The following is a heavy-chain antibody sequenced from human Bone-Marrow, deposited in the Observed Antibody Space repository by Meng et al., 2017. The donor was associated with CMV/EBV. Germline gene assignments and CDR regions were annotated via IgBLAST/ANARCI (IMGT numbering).Heavy chain of an antibody. CDR1: GYTFTSYG. J-gene: IGHJ5*02. V-gene: IGHV1-18*01. CDR2: ISAYNGNT. D-gene: IGHD5-12*01. CDR3: ARGLRPRYWFDP. Sequence: QVPLVQSGAGGKKPGDSVKVSCKASGYTFTSYGISWVRQAPGQGLEWMGWISAYNGNTNYAQKLQGRVTMTTDTSTSTAYMELRSLRSEDTAVYYCARGLRPRYWFDPWGQGTLDTVSS.